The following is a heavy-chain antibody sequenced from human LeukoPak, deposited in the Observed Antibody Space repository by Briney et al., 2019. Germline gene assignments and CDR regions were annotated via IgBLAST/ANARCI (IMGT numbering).Heavy chain of an antibody. V-gene: IGHV3-74*01. J-gene: IGHJ4*02. D-gene: IGHD2-21*02. Sequence: GGSLRPSCAASGFTFSSYWMHWVRQAPGKGLVWVSRINSDGSSTSYADSVKGRFTISRDNAKNTLYLQMNSLRAEDTAVYYCARVYCGGDCFRSYFDYWGQGTLVTVSS. CDR2: INSDGSST. CDR1: GFTFSSYW. CDR3: ARVYCGGDCFRSYFDY.